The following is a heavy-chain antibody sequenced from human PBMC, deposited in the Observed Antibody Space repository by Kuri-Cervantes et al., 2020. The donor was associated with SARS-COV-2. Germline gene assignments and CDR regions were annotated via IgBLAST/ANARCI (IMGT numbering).Heavy chain of an antibody. V-gene: IGHV3-7*01. CDR1: GFTFSSYW. J-gene: IGHJ4*02. CDR3: ARDLDNDILTGSDY. Sequence: GGSLRLSCAASGFTFSSYWMSWVRQAPGKGLEWVANIKQDGSEKYYVDSVKGRFTISRDNAKNSLYLQMNSLRAEDTAVYYCARDLDNDILTGSDYWGQGTLVTVSS. D-gene: IGHD3-9*01. CDR2: IKQDGSEK.